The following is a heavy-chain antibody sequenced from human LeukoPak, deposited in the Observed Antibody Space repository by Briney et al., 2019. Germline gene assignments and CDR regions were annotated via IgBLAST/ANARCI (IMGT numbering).Heavy chain of an antibody. J-gene: IGHJ4*02. D-gene: IGHD2-15*01. CDR1: GLSFGDYT. V-gene: IGHV3-43*01. Sequence: GGSLRLSCEASGLSFGDYTMHWFRQAPGKGLEWVSLISRNGAATKYADSVKGRFTISRDNSKNTLYLQMNSLRAEDTAVYYCAKSGLNRFDYWGQGTLVTVSS. CDR3: AKSGLNRFDY. CDR2: ISRNGAAT.